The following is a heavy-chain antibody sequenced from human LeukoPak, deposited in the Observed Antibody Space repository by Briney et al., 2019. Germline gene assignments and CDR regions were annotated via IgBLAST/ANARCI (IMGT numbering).Heavy chain of an antibody. V-gene: IGHV3-33*01. CDR3: ARDRTYYYDSSVFY. J-gene: IGHJ4*02. CDR1: GFTFSSYG. D-gene: IGHD3-22*01. CDR2: IWYDGSNK. Sequence: GGSLRLSCAASGFTFSSYGMHWVRQAPGKGLEWVAVIWYDGSNKHYADSVKGRFTISRDNSKNTLYLQMNSLRAEDTAVYYCARDRTYYYDSSVFYWGQGTLVTVSS.